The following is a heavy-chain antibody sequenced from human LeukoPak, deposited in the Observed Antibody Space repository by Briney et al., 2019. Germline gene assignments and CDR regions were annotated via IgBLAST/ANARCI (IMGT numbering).Heavy chain of an antibody. CDR2: ISGSGDKT. J-gene: IGHJ6*03. CDR3: AKDTSAWWYHRAYMNV. D-gene: IGHD2-15*01. Sequence: GGSLRLSCAASGFTLSDYAMSWVRQAPGGGLEWVSAISGSGDKTFHADSVKGRFTTSRDNSKNTLSLQMSRQRVEDSAVYFCAKDTSAWWYHRAYMNVWGTGTIVTVSS. V-gene: IGHV3-23*01. CDR1: GFTLSDYA.